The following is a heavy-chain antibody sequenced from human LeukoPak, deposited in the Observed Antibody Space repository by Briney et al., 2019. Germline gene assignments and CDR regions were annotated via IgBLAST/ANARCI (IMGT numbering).Heavy chain of an antibody. CDR3: ARAYGSGSYYDY. J-gene: IGHJ4*02. V-gene: IGHV3-64*01. CDR2: ISSNGGST. Sequence: GGSLRLSCAAFGFTFSSYAMHWVRQAPGKGLEYVSAISSNGGSTYYANSVKGRFTISRDNSKNTLYLQMGSLRAEDMAVYYCARAYGSGSYYDYWGQGTLVTVSS. CDR1: GFTFSSYA. D-gene: IGHD3-10*01.